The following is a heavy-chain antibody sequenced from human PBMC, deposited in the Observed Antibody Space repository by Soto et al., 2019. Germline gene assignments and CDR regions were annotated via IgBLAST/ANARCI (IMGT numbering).Heavy chain of an antibody. V-gene: IGHV4-30-2*01. J-gene: IGHJ4*02. D-gene: IGHD6-6*01. CDR2: IYHSGST. CDR1: GGSISSGGYS. CDR3: AIVWGSSSPIFDY. Sequence: QLQLQESGSGLVQPSQTLSLTCAVSGGSISSGGYSWSWIRQPPGNGLEWIGYIYHSGSTYYNPSLKSRVTISVDRSNNQFSLKLSSVTAADTAVYYCAIVWGSSSPIFDYWGQGTLVTVSS.